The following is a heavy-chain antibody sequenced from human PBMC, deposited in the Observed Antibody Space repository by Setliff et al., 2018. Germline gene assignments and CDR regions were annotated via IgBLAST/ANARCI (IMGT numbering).Heavy chain of an antibody. CDR2: TIPIFGTT. V-gene: IGHV1-69*05. CDR3: VREGVDSRSSTDYRYYMDV. D-gene: IGHD3-22*01. J-gene: IGHJ6*03. CDR1: GGTFSGYG. Sequence: ASVKVSCKASGGTFSGYGISWVRQAPGQGLEWMGGTIPIFGTTDYAQKFQGRVTIITDESTSTAFMQLSSLRSEDTAVYYCVREGVDSRSSTDYRYYMDVWGKGTTVTVSS.